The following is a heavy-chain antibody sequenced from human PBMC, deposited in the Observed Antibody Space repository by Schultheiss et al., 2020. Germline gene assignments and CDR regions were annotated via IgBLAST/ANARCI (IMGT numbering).Heavy chain of an antibody. D-gene: IGHD3-22*01. J-gene: IGHJ4*02. CDR1: GYTFTTYG. Sequence: ASVKVSCKASGYTFTTYGISWVRQAPGQGLEWVGWVNPSNGKTNYAQKMQGRVTITADKSTSTAYMELSRLRSDDTAVYYCAKDKEGVVVIIQGPIDYWGQGTLVTVSA. CDR3: AKDKEGVVVIIQGPIDY. V-gene: IGHV1-18*04. CDR2: VNPSNGKT.